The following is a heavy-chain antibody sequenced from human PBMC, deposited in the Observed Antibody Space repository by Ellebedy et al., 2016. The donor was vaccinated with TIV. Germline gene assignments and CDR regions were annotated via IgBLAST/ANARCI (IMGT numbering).Heavy chain of an antibody. J-gene: IGHJ4*02. CDR1: GFTFSCRA. CDR3: AKLAGISSWYAEY. V-gene: IGHV3-23*01. D-gene: IGHD6-13*01. CDR2: ISNSGDTT. Sequence: PGGSLRLSCAASGFTFSCRAMSWVRQAPGKGLEWVSVISNSGDTTYADSVRGRFTISRDNSINTLYLQMNSLRADDTAIYYCAKLAGISSWYAEYWGQGTLVTVSS.